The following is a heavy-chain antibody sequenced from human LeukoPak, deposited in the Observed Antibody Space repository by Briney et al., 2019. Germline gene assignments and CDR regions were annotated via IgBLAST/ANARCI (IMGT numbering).Heavy chain of an antibody. CDR3: GSTNYNHSLKSRVTISVDTSKNQLYLKLSSVTAADTAVYYCARVYYSSSYDSWYFDL. J-gene: IGHJ2*01. V-gene: IGHV4-59*01. CDR1: GGSIMSYY. D-gene: IGHD3-16*02. CDR2: IYDSGTT. Sequence: PSETLSLTCTVAGGSIMSYYWSWIRQPPGKGLEWMGYIYDSGTTNYNPSLNRPATISVDTSKNQFSLKLSSLTAADTAFYYCGSTNYNHSLKSRVTISVDTSKNQLYLKLSSVTAADTAVYYCARVYYSSSYDSWYFDLWGRGTLVTVSS.